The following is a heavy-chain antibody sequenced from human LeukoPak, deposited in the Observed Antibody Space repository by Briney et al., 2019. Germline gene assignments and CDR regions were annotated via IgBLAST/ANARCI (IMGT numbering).Heavy chain of an antibody. CDR1: GFTFSPYS. J-gene: IGHJ4*02. CDR3: ARGTPYTSSSDFDY. Sequence: GGSLRLSRAASGFTFSPYSMNWVRQAPGKGLEYVSSISGTSVYIYYADSVKGRFTISRDNAKNSLYLQMNSLRAEDTAVYYCARGTPYTSSSDFDYWGEGTLVTASS. V-gene: IGHV3-21*01. D-gene: IGHD6-6*01. CDR2: ISGTSVYI.